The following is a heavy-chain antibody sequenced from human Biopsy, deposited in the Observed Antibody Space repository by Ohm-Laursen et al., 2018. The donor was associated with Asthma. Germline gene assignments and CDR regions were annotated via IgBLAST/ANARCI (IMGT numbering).Heavy chain of an antibody. CDR3: ARFKRGYSYGYAGVFDY. J-gene: IGHJ4*02. CDR1: GFTFSSYA. Sequence: SLRLSCAASGFTFSSYAMSWVRQVPGKGLEWVANIKHDGSEKNHVDSLKGRFTISRDNAKNSLYLQMNSLRDEDTAVYYCARFKRGYSYGYAGVFDYWGQGTLVTVSS. V-gene: IGHV3-7*02. CDR2: IKHDGSEK. D-gene: IGHD5-18*01.